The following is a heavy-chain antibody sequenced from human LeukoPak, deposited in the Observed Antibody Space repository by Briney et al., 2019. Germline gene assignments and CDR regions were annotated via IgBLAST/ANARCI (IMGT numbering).Heavy chain of an antibody. V-gene: IGHV4-59*12. CDR2: IYYSGST. J-gene: IGHJ4*02. CDR1: GGSISSYY. Sequence: SETLSLTCTVSGGSISSYYWSWIRQPPGKGLQWIGYIYYSGSTNYNPSLKSRVTISVDTSKNQFSLKLSSVTAADTAVYYCARKRVKSRNFDYWGQGTLVTVSS. CDR3: ARKRVKSRNFDY. D-gene: IGHD4-23*01.